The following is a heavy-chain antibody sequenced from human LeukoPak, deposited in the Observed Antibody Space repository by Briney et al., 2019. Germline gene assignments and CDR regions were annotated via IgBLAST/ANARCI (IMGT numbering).Heavy chain of an antibody. CDR2: IYYSGST. J-gene: IGHJ4*02. D-gene: IGHD5-18*01. V-gene: IGHV4-61*05. CDR1: SGSISTSNYY. Sequence: SETLSLTCTVSSGSISTSNYYWGWVRQPPGKGLEWIGYIYYSGSTNYNPSLKSRVTISVDTSKNQFSLKLSSVTAADTAVYYCARYTAMVFDYWGQGTLVTVSS. CDR3: ARYTAMVFDY.